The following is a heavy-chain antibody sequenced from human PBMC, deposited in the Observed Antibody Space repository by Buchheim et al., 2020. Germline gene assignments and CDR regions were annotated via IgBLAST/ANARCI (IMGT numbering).Heavy chain of an antibody. CDR1: GFTFSSYW. Sequence: EVQLVESGGGLVQPGGSLRLSCAASGFTFSSYWMHWVRQAPGKGLVWVSRINSDGSSTSYADSVKGRFTISRDNAKNTLYLQMNSLRAEDTAVYYCARGKTQGDSSGWYRRYYYYYGMDVWGQGTT. J-gene: IGHJ6*02. CDR3: ARGKTQGDSSGWYRRYYYYYGMDV. D-gene: IGHD6-19*01. V-gene: IGHV3-74*01. CDR2: INSDGSST.